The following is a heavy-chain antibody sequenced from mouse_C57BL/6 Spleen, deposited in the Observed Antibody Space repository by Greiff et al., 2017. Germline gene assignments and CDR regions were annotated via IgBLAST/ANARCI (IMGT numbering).Heavy chain of an antibody. CDR2: ISSGSSTI. CDR3: AREGTGPYFDY. J-gene: IGHJ2*01. V-gene: IGHV5-17*01. Sequence: DVHLVESGGGLVKPGGSLKLSCAASGFTFSDYGMHWVRQAPEKGLEWVAYISSGSSTIYYADTVKGRFTISRDNAKNTLFLQMTSLRSEDTAMYYCAREGTGPYFDYWGQGTTLTVSS. D-gene: IGHD4-1*01. CDR1: GFTFSDYG.